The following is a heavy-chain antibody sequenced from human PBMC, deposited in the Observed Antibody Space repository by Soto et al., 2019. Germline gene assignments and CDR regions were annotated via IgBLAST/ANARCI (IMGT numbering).Heavy chain of an antibody. V-gene: IGHV3-53*01. D-gene: IGHD3-3*01. CDR1: GFTVSSYY. CDR3: AREQGNGFFHGAFDL. Sequence: GGSLRLSCAASGFTVSSYYMSWVRQAPGKGLEWVSVLYSGGSTYYIDSVKGRFTISRDNSKNTLYLQMDSLRAEDSAVYYCAREQGNGFFHGAFDLWGQGTMVTVSS. CDR2: LYSGGST. J-gene: IGHJ3*01.